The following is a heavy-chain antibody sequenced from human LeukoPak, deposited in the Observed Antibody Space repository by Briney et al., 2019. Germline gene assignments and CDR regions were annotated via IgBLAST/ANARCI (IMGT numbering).Heavy chain of an antibody. CDR1: GFTFSSYS. V-gene: IGHV3-21*01. CDR3: ARAETYYYDSSGSTMNGY. CDR2: ISSSSSYI. J-gene: IGHJ4*02. D-gene: IGHD3-22*01. Sequence: GGSLRLSCAASGFTFSSYSMNWVRQAPGKGLEWVSSISSSSSYIYYADSVKGRFTISRDNAKNSLYLQMNSLRAEDTAVYYCARAETYYYDSSGSTMNGYWGQGTLVTVSS.